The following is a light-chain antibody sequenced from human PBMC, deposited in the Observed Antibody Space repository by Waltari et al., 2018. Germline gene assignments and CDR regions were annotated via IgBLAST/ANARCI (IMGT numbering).Light chain of an antibody. J-gene: IGLJ1*01. CDR2: EVS. Sequence: QSALTQPPSASGSPGQSVTISCTGTSSDVGGYNYVSWYQHHPGKAPKLMIYEVSKRPSGVPDRLSGYKSGNTASLTVSGLQAEDEADYYCSSYAGSNNPYVFGTGTKVTVL. CDR1: SSDVGGYNY. CDR3: SSYAGSNNPYV. V-gene: IGLV2-8*01.